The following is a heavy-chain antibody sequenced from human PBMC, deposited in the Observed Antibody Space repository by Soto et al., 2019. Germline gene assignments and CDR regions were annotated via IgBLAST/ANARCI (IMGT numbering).Heavy chain of an antibody. D-gene: IGHD3-10*01. CDR1: GVTVSNNY. Sequence: EVQLVESGGGLVQPGGSLRVSCVVSGVTVSNNYMSWVRQAPGKGLEWVSVIYSGGSTSYINSVKGRFTISRDNSKNTVYLQMNSLRAEDTAVYYCARPDTVRGDSYWGQGTLVTVSS. CDR3: ARPDTVRGDSY. CDR2: IYSGGST. J-gene: IGHJ4*02. V-gene: IGHV3-66*01.